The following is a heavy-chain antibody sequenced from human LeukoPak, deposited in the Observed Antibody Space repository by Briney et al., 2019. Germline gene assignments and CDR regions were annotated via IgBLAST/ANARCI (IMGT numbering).Heavy chain of an antibody. Sequence: PGGSLRLSCAASGFTFSSYAMHWVRQAPGKGLEWVAVISYDGSSKYYADSVKGRFTISRDNSKNTLYLQMNSLRAEDTAVYYCARGHDAFDIWGQGTMVTVSS. CDR3: ARGHDAFDI. CDR1: GFTFSSYA. V-gene: IGHV3-30-3*01. CDR2: ISYDGSSK. J-gene: IGHJ3*02.